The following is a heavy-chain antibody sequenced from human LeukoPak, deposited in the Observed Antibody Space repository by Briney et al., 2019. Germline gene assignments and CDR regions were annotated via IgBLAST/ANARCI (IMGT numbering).Heavy chain of an antibody. Sequence: GGSLRLSCAASGFTFSSYAMHWVRQAPGKGLEWVAVMSYDGSNKYYADSVKGRFTISRDNSKDTLYLQMSSLRAEDTAVYYCARAIFMTTVTTGGMDVWGQGTTVTVSS. V-gene: IGHV3-30*04. CDR2: MSYDGSNK. J-gene: IGHJ6*02. CDR1: GFTFSSYA. CDR3: ARAIFMTTVTTGGMDV. D-gene: IGHD4-17*01.